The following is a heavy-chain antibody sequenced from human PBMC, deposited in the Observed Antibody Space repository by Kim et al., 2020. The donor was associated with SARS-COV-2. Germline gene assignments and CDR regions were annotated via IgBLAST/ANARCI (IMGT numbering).Heavy chain of an antibody. CDR2: ISSSSSTI. D-gene: IGHD3-22*01. J-gene: IGHJ4*02. V-gene: IGHV3-48*02. CDR1: GFTFSSYS. CDR3: ARGSGYYYDSSGYY. Sequence: GGSLRLSCAASGFTFSSYSMNWVRQAPGKGLEWVSYISSSSSTIYYADSVKGRFTISRDNAKNSLYLQMNSLRDEDTAVYYCARGSGYYYDSSGYYWGQGTLVTVSS.